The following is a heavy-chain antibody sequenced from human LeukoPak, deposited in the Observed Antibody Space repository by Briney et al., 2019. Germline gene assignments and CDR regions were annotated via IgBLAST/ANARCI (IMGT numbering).Heavy chain of an antibody. CDR3: VMGAAGTNFDY. V-gene: IGHV1-8*02. CDR2: MNPNSGNT. J-gene: IGHJ4*02. CDR1: GYTFTSYY. D-gene: IGHD6-13*01. Sequence: ASVKVSCKASGYTFTSYYMHWVRQATGQGLEWMGWMNPNSGNTGYAQKFQGRVTMTRNTSISTAYMELSSLRSEDTAVYYCVMGAAGTNFDYWGQGTLVTVSS.